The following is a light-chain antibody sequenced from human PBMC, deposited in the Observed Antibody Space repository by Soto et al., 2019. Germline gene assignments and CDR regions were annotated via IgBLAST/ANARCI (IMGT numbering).Light chain of an antibody. CDR1: SNDVGGYNY. J-gene: IGLJ2*01. Sequence: QSALTQPPSASGSPGQSVTISCTGTSNDVGGYNYVSWYQHHPGGAPKLLIYEVTHRPSGVPYRFSGSKSGNTASLTVSGLQADDEADYYCASYEGSDTSYVFGRGTKLTVL. CDR3: ASYEGSDTSYV. CDR2: EVT. V-gene: IGLV2-8*01.